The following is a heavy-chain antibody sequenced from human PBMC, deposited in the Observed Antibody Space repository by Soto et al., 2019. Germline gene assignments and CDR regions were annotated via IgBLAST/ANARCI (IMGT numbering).Heavy chain of an antibody. D-gene: IGHD6-6*01. CDR2: IYYSGST. V-gene: IGHV4-59*01. J-gene: IGHJ6*03. CDR1: GGSISSYY. CDR3: ARDSTYSSPSDYYYYMDV. Sequence: PSETLSLTCTVSGGSISSYYWSWIRPPPEKGLEWIGYIYYSGSTNYNPSLKSRVTISVDTSKNQFSLKLSSVTAADTAVYYCARDSTYSSPSDYYYYMDVWGKGTTVTVSS.